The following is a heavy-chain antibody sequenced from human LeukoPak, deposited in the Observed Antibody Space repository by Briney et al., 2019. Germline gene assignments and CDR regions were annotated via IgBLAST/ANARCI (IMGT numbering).Heavy chain of an antibody. CDR3: ARGGQAGTGDL. CDR1: GFTFSSYT. D-gene: IGHD3-10*01. Sequence: GGSLRLSCAASGFTFSSYTMNWVRQAPGKGLEWVSFISTSSSYIYYADSVKGRFTISRDNAKNSLFLQMNSLRAEDTAVYYCARGGQAGTGDLWGQGTLVTVSS. J-gene: IGHJ5*02. V-gene: IGHV3-21*01. CDR2: ISTSSSYI.